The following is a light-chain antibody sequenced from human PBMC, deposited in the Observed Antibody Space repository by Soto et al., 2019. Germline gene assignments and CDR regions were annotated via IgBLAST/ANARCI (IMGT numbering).Light chain of an antibody. V-gene: IGLV1-40*01. J-gene: IGLJ3*02. Sequence: QSVLTQPPSVSGAPGQRVTISFTGSSSNIGAGYGVHWYKQLPGTAPKLLIYGNSNRPSGVPDRFSGSKSGTSASLAITGLQAEDEADYYCQSYDSSLSGWVFGGGTKLTVL. CDR1: SSNIGAGYG. CDR2: GNS. CDR3: QSYDSSLSGWV.